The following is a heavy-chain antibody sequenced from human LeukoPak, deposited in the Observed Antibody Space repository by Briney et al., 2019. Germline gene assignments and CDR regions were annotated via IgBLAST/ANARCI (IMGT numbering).Heavy chain of an antibody. D-gene: IGHD3-22*01. CDR3: AKDKDYYDSSGYFDAFDI. V-gene: IGHV3-23*01. J-gene: IGHJ3*02. CDR2: ISGSGGST. CDR1: GFTFSSYA. Sequence: GGSLRLSCAASGFTFSSYAMSWVRQAPGKGLEWVSAISGSGGSTYYADSVKGRFTISRDNSKSTLYLQMNSLRAEDTAVYYCAKDKDYYDSSGYFDAFDIWGQGTMVTVSS.